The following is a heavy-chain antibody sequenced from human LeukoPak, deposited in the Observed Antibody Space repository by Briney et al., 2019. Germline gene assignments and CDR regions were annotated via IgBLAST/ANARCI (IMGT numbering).Heavy chain of an antibody. J-gene: IGHJ4*02. D-gene: IGHD3-22*01. CDR3: AKYPKLYHYDSSGYSDY. CDR1: GFTFSSYA. CDR2: SSGSGGST. V-gene: IGHV3-23*01. Sequence: PGGSLRLSCAASGFTFSSYAMSWVRHAPGKGREWVSASSGSGGSTNYADSVKGRFTISRDNSKNTLYLQMNSLRAEDTAVYYCAKYPKLYHYDSSGYSDYWGQGTLVTVSS.